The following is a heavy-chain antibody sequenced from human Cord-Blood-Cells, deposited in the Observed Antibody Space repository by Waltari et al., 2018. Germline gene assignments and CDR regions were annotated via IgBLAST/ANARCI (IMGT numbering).Heavy chain of an antibody. Sequence: QVHLRESGPGLVMPPAPLSLTCTVSGGVISSHYWSWIRQPPGKGLEGIGYIYYSGSTNYNPTLKSRVTISVDTSKNQFSLKLSSVTAADTAVYYCASSVTGDAFDIWGQGTMVTVSS. CDR2: IYYSGST. J-gene: IGHJ3*02. CDR1: GGVISSHY. CDR3: ASSVTGDAFDI. D-gene: IGHD7-27*01. V-gene: IGHV4-59*11.